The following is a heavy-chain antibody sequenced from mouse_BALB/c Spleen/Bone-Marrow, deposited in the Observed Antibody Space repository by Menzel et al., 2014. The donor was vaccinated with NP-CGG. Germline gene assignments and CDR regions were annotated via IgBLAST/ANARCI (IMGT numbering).Heavy chain of an antibody. D-gene: IGHD2-1*01. V-gene: IGHV1-15*01. CDR1: GYTFTDYE. Sequence: QVQLKESGAELVRPGASVALSCKASGYTFTDYEMHWVKQTPVHGLEWIGAIDPEIGGTAYNQKFKGKATLTADKSSSTAYMELRSLTSEDSAVYYCTRSLYGNYVMDFWGQGTSVTVSS. J-gene: IGHJ4*01. CDR2: IDPEIGGT. CDR3: TRSLYGNYVMDF.